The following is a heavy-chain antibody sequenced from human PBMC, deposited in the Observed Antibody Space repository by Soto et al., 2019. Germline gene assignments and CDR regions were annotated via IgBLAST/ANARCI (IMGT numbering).Heavy chain of an antibody. CDR3: ATQIYDSSGYYSAY. CDR1: GGSISSSSYY. J-gene: IGHJ4*02. V-gene: IGHV4-39*01. D-gene: IGHD3-22*01. Sequence: QMQLQESGPGLVKPSETLSLTCTVSGGSISSSSYYWGWIRQPPGQGLEWLGTIYSLGNTYYNPYRKSRGTISLDKSKSMLFLKLSSVTAPDTAVYYCATQIYDSSGYYSAYWGQGTLVTVSS. CDR2: IYSLGNT.